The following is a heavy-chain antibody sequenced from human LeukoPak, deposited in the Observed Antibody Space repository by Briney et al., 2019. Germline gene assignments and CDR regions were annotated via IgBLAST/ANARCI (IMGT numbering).Heavy chain of an antibody. CDR2: IYYSGST. V-gene: IGHV4-59*01. J-gene: IGHJ4*02. CDR1: GGSISSYY. CDR3: AREGRLVPFDY. Sequence: SETLSLTCTGSGGSISSYYWSWIRQPPGKGLEWIGYIYYSGSTNYNPSLKSRITISVDTSKNQFSLKLSSVTAADTAVYYCAREGRLVPFDYWGQGTLVTVSS. D-gene: IGHD6-13*01.